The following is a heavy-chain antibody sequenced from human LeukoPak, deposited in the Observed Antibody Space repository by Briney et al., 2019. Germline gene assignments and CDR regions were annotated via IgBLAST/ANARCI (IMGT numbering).Heavy chain of an antibody. D-gene: IGHD3-22*01. CDR3: ARSSEGRYYYDSRGYSYYYYYMDV. V-gene: IGHV4-59*01. Sequence: SATLSLTCTVSGGSISSYYWSWIRQPPGKGLEWIGYISYSGSTNYNPSLKSRVTISVDTSKNQFSLKLNSVTAADTAVYYCARSSEGRYYYDSRGYSYYYYYMDVWGKGTTVTISS. CDR1: GGSISSYY. CDR2: ISYSGST. J-gene: IGHJ6*03.